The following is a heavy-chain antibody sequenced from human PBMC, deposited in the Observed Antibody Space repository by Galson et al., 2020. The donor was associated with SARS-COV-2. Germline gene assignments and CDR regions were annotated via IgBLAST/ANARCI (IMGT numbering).Heavy chain of an antibody. V-gene: IGHV3-30*03. CDR1: GFTFSNFG. CDR2: ISYDGSYK. J-gene: IGHJ4*02. Sequence: GGSLRLSCAASGFTFSNFGMHWVRQAPGNGLEWVAVISYDGSYKYYADSVKGRFTVSRDNPKNTLYLQVSSLRPDDTTVYYCARCGGDCYPPTTSSLDCWGQGTQVTVSS. D-gene: IGHD2-21*01. CDR3: ARCGGDCYPPTTSSLDC.